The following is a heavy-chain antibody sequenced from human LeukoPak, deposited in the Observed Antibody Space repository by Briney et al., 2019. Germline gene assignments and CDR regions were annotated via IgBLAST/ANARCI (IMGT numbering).Heavy chain of an antibody. J-gene: IGHJ6*02. V-gene: IGHV3-66*02. CDR1: GFTFSSYA. D-gene: IGHD5-18*01. CDR2: IYSGGST. Sequence: GGSLRLSCAASGFTFSSYAMSWVRQAPGKGLEWVSVIYSGGSTYYADSVKGRFTISRDNSKNTLYLQMNSLRAEDTAVYYCARDTAMASYYYYYGMDVWGQGTTVTVSS. CDR3: ARDTAMASYYYYYGMDV.